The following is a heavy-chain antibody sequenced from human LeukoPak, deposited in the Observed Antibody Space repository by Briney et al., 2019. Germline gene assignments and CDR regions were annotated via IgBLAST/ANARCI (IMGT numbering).Heavy chain of an antibody. CDR2: IYHSGST. V-gene: IGHV4-30-2*01. Sequence: SETLSLTCTVSGGSISSGGYYWSWIRQPPGKGLEWLGYIYHSGSTYYNPSLKSRVTISVDRSKNQFSLKLSSVTAADTAVYYCARADYDFWSGHFDYWGQGTLVTVSS. J-gene: IGHJ4*02. CDR1: GGSISSGGYY. D-gene: IGHD3-3*01. CDR3: ARADYDFWSGHFDY.